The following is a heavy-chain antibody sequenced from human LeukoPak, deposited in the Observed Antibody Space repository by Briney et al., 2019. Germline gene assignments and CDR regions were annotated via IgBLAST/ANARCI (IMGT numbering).Heavy chain of an antibody. J-gene: IGHJ4*02. D-gene: IGHD6-19*01. CDR2: ISYDGSNK. CDR1: GFTFSSYA. V-gene: IGHV3-30-3*01. CDR3: ARPPGIAVAGNFDY. Sequence: PGGSLRLSCAASGFTFSSYAMHWVRQAPGKGLEWVAVISYDGSNKYYADSVKGRFTISRDNSKNTLYLQMNSLRAEDTAVYYCARPPGIAVAGNFDYRGQGTLVTVSS.